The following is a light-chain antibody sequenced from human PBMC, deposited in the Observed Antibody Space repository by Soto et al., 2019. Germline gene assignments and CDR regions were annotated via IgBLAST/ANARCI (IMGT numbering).Light chain of an antibody. CDR1: QSIGSW. J-gene: IGKJ5*01. Sequence: IQITQSPSTLSASLGYRVTITCRASQSIGSWLAWYQQRPGKAPKLLIYDVSNLQSGVPSRFSGSGSGTEFTLTISSLQPDDFATYYCQQANSFPITFGQGTRLE. V-gene: IGKV1-5*01. CDR3: QQANSFPIT. CDR2: DVS.